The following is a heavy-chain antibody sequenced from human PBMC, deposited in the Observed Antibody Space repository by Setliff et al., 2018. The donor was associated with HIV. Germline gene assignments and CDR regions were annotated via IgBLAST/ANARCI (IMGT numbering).Heavy chain of an antibody. CDR2: IYHSGST. CDR1: GGSISSSNW. CDR3: ATIDGRWAPPQYYFDS. J-gene: IGHJ4*02. Sequence: PSETLSLTCAVSGGSISSSNWWSWVRQPPGKGLEWIGEIYHSGSTNYNPSLKSRVTISVDKSKNQFSLKLSSVTAADSAIYYCATIDGRWAPPQYYFDSWGLGTLVTVSS. V-gene: IGHV4-4*02. D-gene: IGHD1-26*01.